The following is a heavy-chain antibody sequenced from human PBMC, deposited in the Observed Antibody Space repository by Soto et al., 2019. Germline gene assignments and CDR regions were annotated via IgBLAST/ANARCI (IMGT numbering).Heavy chain of an antibody. CDR3: ARPLAAAGLDFDY. D-gene: IGHD6-13*01. CDR1: GYTFTSYY. V-gene: IGHV1-46*01. CDR2: INPSGGST. Sequence: EASVNVSCKASGYTFTSYYMHWVRQAPGQGLEWMGIINPSGGSTSYAQKFQGRVTMTRDTSTSTVCMELSSLRSEDTAVYYCARPLAAAGLDFDYWGQGTLVTVSS. J-gene: IGHJ4*02.